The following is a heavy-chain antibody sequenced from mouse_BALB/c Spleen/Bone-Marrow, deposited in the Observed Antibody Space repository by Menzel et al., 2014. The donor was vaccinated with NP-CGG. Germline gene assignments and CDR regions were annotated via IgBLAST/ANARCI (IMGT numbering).Heavy chain of an antibody. V-gene: IGHV1S81*02. CDR1: GYTFTSYW. Sequence: QVQLQQSGAELVKPGASVKLSCKASGYTFTSYWMHWVKQRPGQGLEWIGEINPSNGRTNYNEKFKRKATLAVDKSSSTAYMQLSNLTSEDSAVYYCARGTFDFWGPGTTLTVSS. CDR2: INPSNGRT. J-gene: IGHJ2*01. CDR3: ARGTFDF.